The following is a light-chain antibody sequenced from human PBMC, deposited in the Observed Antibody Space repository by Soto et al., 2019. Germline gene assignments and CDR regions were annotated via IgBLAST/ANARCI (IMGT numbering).Light chain of an antibody. J-gene: IGKJ1*01. CDR2: DAS. CDR3: QQYNRYWT. Sequence: DIQMTQSPSTLSASVGDRVTITCRASQSLNNYLAWYQQKPGKAPKLLIYDASSLESGVPSRFSGSGSETEFTLTISSLFPDDFATYYCQQYNRYWTFGQGTKVDIK. CDR1: QSLNNY. V-gene: IGKV1-5*01.